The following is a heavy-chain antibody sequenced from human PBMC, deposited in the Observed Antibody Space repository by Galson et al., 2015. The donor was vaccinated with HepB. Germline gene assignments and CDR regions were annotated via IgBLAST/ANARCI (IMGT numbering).Heavy chain of an antibody. CDR3: ARDEGAYYGSGSYYPPYYYYGMDV. V-gene: IGHV3-9*01. D-gene: IGHD3-10*01. CDR1: GFTFDDYA. CDR2: ISWNSGSI. Sequence: SLRLSCAASGFTFDDYAMHWVRQAPGKGLEWVSGISWNSGSIGYADSVKGRFTISRDNAKNSLYLQMNSLRAEDTAVYYCARDEGAYYGSGSYYPPYYYYGMDVWGQGTTVTVSS. J-gene: IGHJ6*02.